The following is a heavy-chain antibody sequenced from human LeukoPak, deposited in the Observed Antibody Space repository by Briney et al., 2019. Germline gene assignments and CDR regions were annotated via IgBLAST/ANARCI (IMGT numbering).Heavy chain of an antibody. CDR2: IWYDGSTK. CDR1: GFSFRSYG. V-gene: IGHV3-33*01. J-gene: IGHJ4*02. D-gene: IGHD6-19*01. Sequence: GGSLRLSCAASGFSFRSYGMLWVRQAPGKGLEWVAVIWYDGSTKYYADSVKGRFTISRDNSKNTLYLQMNSLRAEDTAVYYCARVTQQWPHYDFDFWGQGPLVTVSS. CDR3: ARVTQQWPHYDFDF.